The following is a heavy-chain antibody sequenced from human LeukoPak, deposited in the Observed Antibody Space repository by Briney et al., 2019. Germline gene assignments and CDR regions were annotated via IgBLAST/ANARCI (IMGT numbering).Heavy chain of an antibody. J-gene: IGHJ4*02. V-gene: IGHV1-3*01. CDR1: GYTFTSYA. CDR2: INAGNGNT. Sequence: ASVKVSCTASGYTFTSYAMHWVRQAPGQRLEWMGWINAGNGNTKYSQKFQGRVTIIRDTSASTAYMELSSLRSEDTAVYYCARDHNIVAPFDYWGQGTLVTVSS. D-gene: IGHD5-12*01. CDR3: ARDHNIVAPFDY.